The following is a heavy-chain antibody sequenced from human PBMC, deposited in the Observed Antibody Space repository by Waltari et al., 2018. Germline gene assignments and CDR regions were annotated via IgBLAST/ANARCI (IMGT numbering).Heavy chain of an antibody. CDR3: TRERFGEFPPFDY. CDR2: IYHSGST. D-gene: IGHD3-10*01. CDR1: GYSISSGYY. V-gene: IGHV4-38-2*02. Sequence: QVQLQESGPGLVKPSETLSLTCTVSGYSISSGYYWGWIRQPPGKGLEWIGSIYHSGSTYYNPSLKSRVTISVDTSKNQFSLKLSSVTAADTAVYYCTRERFGEFPPFDYWGQGTLVTVSS. J-gene: IGHJ4*02.